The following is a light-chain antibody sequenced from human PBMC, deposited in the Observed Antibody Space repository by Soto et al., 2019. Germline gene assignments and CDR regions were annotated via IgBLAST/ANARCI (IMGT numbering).Light chain of an antibody. V-gene: IGLV2-14*01. J-gene: IGLJ2*01. CDR3: SSFTSKSTLI. CDR1: SSDVGSYNY. CDR2: EVS. Sequence: QSALTQPASVSGSPGQSITISCTGTSSDVGSYNYVSRYQQHPGKAPKLMIYEVSDRPSGISSRFSGSKSGNTASLTISGLQTEDEADYYCSSFTSKSTLIFGGGTKLTVL.